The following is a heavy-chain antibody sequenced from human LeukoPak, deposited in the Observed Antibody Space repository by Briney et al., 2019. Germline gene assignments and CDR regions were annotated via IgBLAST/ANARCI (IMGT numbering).Heavy chain of an antibody. Sequence: GGSLRLSCAASGFTFNTYAMSWVRQAPGKGLEWVSVISISGGTYYADSVKGRFTISRDNAKKSLYLQMSSLRDEDTAVYYCARDRSSASGSSFFYYYGMDVWGQGTTVTVSS. J-gene: IGHJ6*02. CDR2: ISISGGT. CDR3: ARDRSSASGSSFFYYYGMDV. D-gene: IGHD6-6*01. V-gene: IGHV3-23*01. CDR1: GFTFNTYA.